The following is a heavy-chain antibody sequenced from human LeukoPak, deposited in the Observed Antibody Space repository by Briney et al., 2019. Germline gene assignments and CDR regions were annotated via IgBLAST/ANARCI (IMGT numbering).Heavy chain of an antibody. J-gene: IGHJ4*02. D-gene: IGHD4-17*01. CDR2: INPSGASI. V-gene: IGHV1-46*01. Sequence: ASLKDSCKASGYTFTSYYMHWVRQAPGQRLEWMAIINPSGASISYAQKLQGRVTMSRDTSPSTVYMELSSLRSEDEAVYDCARGNPTSYGDYLYYFDFWGQGTLVTVSS. CDR3: ARGNPTSYGDYLYYFDF. CDR1: GYTFTSYY.